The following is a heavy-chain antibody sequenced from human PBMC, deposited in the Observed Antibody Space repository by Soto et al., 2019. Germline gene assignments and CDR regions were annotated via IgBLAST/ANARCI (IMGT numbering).Heavy chain of an antibody. CDR2: INHSGST. D-gene: IGHD2-15*01. Sequence: SETLSLTCAVYGGSFSGYYWSWIRQPPGKGLEWIGEINHSGSTNYNPSLKSRVTISVDTSNNQFSLKLSSVTASDAAVYYCAIGLPSSVVLVAATPGWFDPWGLGTLVTVSS. CDR1: GGSFSGYY. V-gene: IGHV4-34*01. CDR3: AIGLPSSVVLVAATPGWFDP. J-gene: IGHJ5*02.